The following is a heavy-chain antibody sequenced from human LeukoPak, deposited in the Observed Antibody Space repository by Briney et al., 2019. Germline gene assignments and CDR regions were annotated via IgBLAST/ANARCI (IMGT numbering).Heavy chain of an antibody. D-gene: IGHD3-22*01. CDR1: GFTFSSYA. Sequence: GGSLRLSCAASGFTFSSYAMHWVRQAPGKGLEWVALILYDGSNKYYADSVKGRFTISRDNSKNTLYMQMNSLRAEDTALYYCARGPPMYYYSSSDYHYDYFEYWGQGTLVTVSS. CDR3: ARGPPMYYYSSSDYHYDYFEY. CDR2: ILYDGSNK. V-gene: IGHV3-30*04. J-gene: IGHJ4*02.